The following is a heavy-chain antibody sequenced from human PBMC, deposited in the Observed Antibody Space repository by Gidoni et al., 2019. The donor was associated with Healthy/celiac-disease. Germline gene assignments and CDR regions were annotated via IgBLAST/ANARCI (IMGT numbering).Heavy chain of an antibody. Sequence: QVQLVQSGAEVTKPGASVKVSCKVSGYTLTELSMHWVRQAPGKGLEWMGGFDPEDGETSYAQKFQGRVTMTEDTSTDTAYMELSSLRSEDTAVYYCATVMVRGVTPYWYFDLWGRGTLVTVSS. CDR2: FDPEDGET. J-gene: IGHJ2*01. CDR3: ATVMVRGVTPYWYFDL. D-gene: IGHD3-10*01. V-gene: IGHV1-24*01. CDR1: GYTLTELS.